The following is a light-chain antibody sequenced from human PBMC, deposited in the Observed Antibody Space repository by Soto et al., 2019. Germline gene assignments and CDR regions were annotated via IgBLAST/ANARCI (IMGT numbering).Light chain of an antibody. Sequence: EIVMTQSPATLSVSPGERATLSCRASQSVRSNLAWYQQKPGQAPRLLIYGASTRATGIPGRFSGSGSGTEFSLTISSLQSEDFAVYYCQQYNYWPRTFGQGTKVDIK. CDR1: QSVRSN. V-gene: IGKV3-15*01. CDR2: GAS. J-gene: IGKJ1*01. CDR3: QQYNYWPRT.